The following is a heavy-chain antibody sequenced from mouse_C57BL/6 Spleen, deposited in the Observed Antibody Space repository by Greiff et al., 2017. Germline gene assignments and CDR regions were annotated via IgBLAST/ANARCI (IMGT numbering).Heavy chain of an antibody. D-gene: IGHD1-1*01. V-gene: IGHV1-26*01. CDR3: ARHITTVVEGDYWYFDV. Sequence: EVQLQQSGPELVKPGASVKISCKASGYTFTDYYMNWVKQSHGKSLEWIGDINPNNGGTSYNQKFKGKATLTVDKSSSTAYMELRSLTSEDSAVYYCARHITTVVEGDYWYFDVWGTGTTVTVSS. CDR1: GYTFTDYY. J-gene: IGHJ1*03. CDR2: INPNNGGT.